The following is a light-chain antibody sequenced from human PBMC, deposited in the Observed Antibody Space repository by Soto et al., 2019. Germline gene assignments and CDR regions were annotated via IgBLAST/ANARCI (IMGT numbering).Light chain of an antibody. CDR3: QQRSKWIT. Sequence: EIVLTQSPGTLSVSPVDRVTLSCRASQSISINLAWYQHKPGQAPRLLIHAGSTRATGIPARISGSGSGTDFTLTISSLEPEDFAVYYCQQRSKWITFGQGTRLEIK. CDR1: QSISIN. J-gene: IGKJ5*01. V-gene: IGKV3-11*01. CDR2: AGS.